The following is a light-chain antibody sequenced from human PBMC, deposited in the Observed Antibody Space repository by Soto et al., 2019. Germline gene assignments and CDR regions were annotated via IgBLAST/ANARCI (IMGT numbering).Light chain of an antibody. CDR3: GTWDDSMVSYV. V-gene: IGLV1-51*01. J-gene: IGLJ1*01. CDR1: SKNIGVNH. Sequence: QSVLTQPPSVSAAPGQRVTVSCSGTSKNIGVNHVSWYQHVPGMAPTLVVYDNDRRPSELPGRFSGFKSGTSATLVITGLQTGDEADYFCGTWDDSMVSYVFGNGTKGTVL. CDR2: DND.